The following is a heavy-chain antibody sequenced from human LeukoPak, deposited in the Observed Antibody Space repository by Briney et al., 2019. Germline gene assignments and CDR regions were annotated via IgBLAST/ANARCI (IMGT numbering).Heavy chain of an antibody. V-gene: IGHV1-69*04. CDR3: ARDLCGGDCRDASDI. D-gene: IGHD2-21*02. Sequence: SVKVSCKASGGTFSSYAISWVRQAPGQGLEWMGRIIPILGIANYAQKFQGRVTITADKSTSTAYMELSSLRSEDTAVYYCARDLCGGDCRDASDIWGQGTTVTVSS. CDR2: IIPILGIA. J-gene: IGHJ3*02. CDR1: GGTFSSYA.